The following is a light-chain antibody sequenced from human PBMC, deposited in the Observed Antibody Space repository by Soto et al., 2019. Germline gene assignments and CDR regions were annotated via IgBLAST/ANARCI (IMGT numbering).Light chain of an antibody. J-gene: IGKJ2*01. V-gene: IGKV3-15*01. Sequence: EILMTQSPATLSVSPGERATLSCRASQSVSSSLAWYQQKPGQAHRLLIYDASTRATSIPARFSGSGSGTEFTLTISSLQSEDFAVYYCQQYNNWPPYTFGQGTKVEIK. CDR2: DAS. CDR1: QSVSSS. CDR3: QQYNNWPPYT.